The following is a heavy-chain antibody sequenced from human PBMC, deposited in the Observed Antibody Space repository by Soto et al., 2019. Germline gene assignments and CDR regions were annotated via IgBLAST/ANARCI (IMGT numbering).Heavy chain of an antibody. Sequence: LSLTCTVSGGSISSYYWSWIRQPPGKGLEWIGYIYYSGSTNYNLSLKSRVTISVDTSKNQFSLKLSSVTAADTAVYYCARGLHYDFWSGTYMDVWGKGTTVTVSS. CDR1: GGSISSYY. J-gene: IGHJ6*03. D-gene: IGHD3-3*01. CDR2: IYYSGST. V-gene: IGHV4-59*01. CDR3: ARGLHYDFWSGTYMDV.